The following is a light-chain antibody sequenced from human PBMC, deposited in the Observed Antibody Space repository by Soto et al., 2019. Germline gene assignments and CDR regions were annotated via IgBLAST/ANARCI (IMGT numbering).Light chain of an antibody. CDR3: CSYAGSYTYV. Sequence: QSVLTQPPSASGTPGQRVTISCSGSSSNVGSKIVNWYQHVPGTAPKLLIYSNNQRPSGVPDRFSGSKSGTSASLAISGLQSEDEADYYCCSYAGSYTYVFGTGTQLTVL. V-gene: IGLV1-44*01. CDR1: SSNVGSKI. J-gene: IGLJ1*01. CDR2: SNN.